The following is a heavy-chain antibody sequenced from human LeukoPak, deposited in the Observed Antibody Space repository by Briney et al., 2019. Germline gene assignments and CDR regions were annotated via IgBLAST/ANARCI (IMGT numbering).Heavy chain of an antibody. V-gene: IGHV1-2*02. CDR1: GYTFTGYY. Sequence: ASVKVSCKASGYTFTGYYMHWVRHAAGQRLEWMGWINPNSGGTNYAQKFQGRVTMTRDTSISTAYMELSRLRSDDTAVYYCARDKGFGELLAWGQGTLVTVSS. CDR3: ARDKGFGELLA. D-gene: IGHD3-10*01. J-gene: IGHJ5*02. CDR2: INPNSGGT.